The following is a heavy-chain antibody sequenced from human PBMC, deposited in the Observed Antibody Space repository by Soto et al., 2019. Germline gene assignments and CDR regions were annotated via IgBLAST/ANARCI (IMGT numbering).Heavy chain of an antibody. J-gene: IGHJ6*02. CDR1: GFTFSSYS. Sequence: GGSLRLSCAASGFTFSSYSMNWVRQAPGKGLEWVSYISSSSSTIYYADSVKGRFTISRDNAKNSLYLQMNSLRDEDTAVYYCARDQYSGYDRYYYYGMDVWGQGTTVTVSS. CDR2: ISSSSSTI. D-gene: IGHD5-12*01. CDR3: ARDQYSGYDRYYYYGMDV. V-gene: IGHV3-48*02.